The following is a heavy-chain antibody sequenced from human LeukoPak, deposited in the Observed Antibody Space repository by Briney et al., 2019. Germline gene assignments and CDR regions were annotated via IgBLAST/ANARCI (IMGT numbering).Heavy chain of an antibody. CDR1: GFTFSTHA. CDR2: IIDSGGAT. J-gene: IGHJ5*02. CDR3: AKDRNDDILTGCNWFDP. V-gene: IGHV3-23*01. D-gene: IGHD3-9*01. Sequence: GGSLRLSCAASGFTFSTHAMSWVRQAPRRGLEWVSSIIDSGGATYYADSVKGRFTISRDNSKNTLYLQMNSLRAEDTAVYYCAKDRNDDILTGCNWFDPWGQGTLVTVSS.